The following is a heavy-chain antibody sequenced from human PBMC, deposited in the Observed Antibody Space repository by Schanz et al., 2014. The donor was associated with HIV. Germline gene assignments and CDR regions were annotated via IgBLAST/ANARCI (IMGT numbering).Heavy chain of an antibody. D-gene: IGHD2-2*01. CDR1: GSSVTYFY. J-gene: IGHJ6*02. V-gene: IGHV4-34*02. CDR2: VNHSGDT. Sequence: QVQLQQWGAGLLKPSETLSLTCAVYGSSVTYFYWTWIRQSPGKGLEWIAEVNHSGDTNYNPSLKRRVTIAVDTSKNHFSLKLNSVTAADTAVYYCARDLGYCSSTSCSNYGMDVWGQGTTVTVSS. CDR3: ARDLGYCSSTSCSNYGMDV.